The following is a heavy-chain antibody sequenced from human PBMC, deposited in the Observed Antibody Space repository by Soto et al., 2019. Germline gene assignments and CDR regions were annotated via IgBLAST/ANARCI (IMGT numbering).Heavy chain of an antibody. CDR1: GFTFSTYG. J-gene: IGHJ3*02. D-gene: IGHD5-12*01. CDR3: ASRKWPNPLDI. Sequence: EVQLLESGGGLVQPGGSLRLSCAAAGFTFSTYGMIWVRQAPGKGLEWVSAIRASGDTTNDADAVKGRFTISRDYFKNTLYLQMDSLRADDTAMYYFASRKWPNPLDIWGQGTMVTVSS. CDR2: IRASGDTT. V-gene: IGHV3-23*01.